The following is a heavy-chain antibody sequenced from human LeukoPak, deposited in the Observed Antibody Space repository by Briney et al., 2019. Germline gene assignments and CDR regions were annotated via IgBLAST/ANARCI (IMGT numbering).Heavy chain of an antibody. V-gene: IGHV3-23*01. J-gene: IGHJ4*02. CDR3: AKGVSSIVPLTRVSDY. CDR2: ISSDGGAT. CDR1: GFTFSSYV. D-gene: IGHD2/OR15-2a*01. Sequence: GGSLRLSCAASGFTFSSYVMSWVRQAPGKGLEWVSTISSDGGATFYADSVKGRFTVSRDNPKNTLCLQMNSLRAEDTAVYYCAKGVSSIVPLTRVSDYWGQGTLVTVSS.